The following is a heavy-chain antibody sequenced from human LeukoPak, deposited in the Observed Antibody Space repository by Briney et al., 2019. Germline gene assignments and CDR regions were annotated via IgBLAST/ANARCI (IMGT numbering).Heavy chain of an antibody. J-gene: IGHJ1*01. V-gene: IGHV4-39*01. CDR1: GGSISSSSYY. Sequence: PSETLSLTCTVSGGSISSSSYYWGWIRQPPGKGLELIGSIYYSGSTYYNPSLKSRVTISVDTSKNQFSLKLSSVTAADTAVYYCASIIVGVTPQHWGQGTLVTVSS. D-gene: IGHD1-26*01. CDR3: ASIIVGVTPQH. CDR2: IYYSGST.